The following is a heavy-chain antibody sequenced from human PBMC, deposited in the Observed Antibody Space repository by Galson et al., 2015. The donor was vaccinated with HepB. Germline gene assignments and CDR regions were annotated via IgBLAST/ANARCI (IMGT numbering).Heavy chain of an antibody. V-gene: IGHV6-1*01. CDR2: TYYRSKWYN. D-gene: IGHD6-13*01. CDR1: GDSVSSHSAA. J-gene: IGHJ4*02. Sequence: CAISGDSVSSHSAAWNWIRQSPSRGLEWLGRTYYRSKWYNDYAVSVKSRITINPDTSKNQFSLQLNSVTPEDTAVYYCARGGYLAAAGTVDQTVYYFDYWGQGTLVTVSS. CDR3: ARGGYLAAAGTVDQTVYYFDY.